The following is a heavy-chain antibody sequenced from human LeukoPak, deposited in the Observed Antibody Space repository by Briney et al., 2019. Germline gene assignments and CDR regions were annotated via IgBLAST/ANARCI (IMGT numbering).Heavy chain of an antibody. J-gene: IGHJ4*02. CDR1: GGSINNYY. V-gene: IGHV4-39*07. CDR2: IYYSGST. Sequence: SETLSLTCTVSGGSINNYYWSWIRQPPGKGLEWIGSIYYSGSTYYNPSLKSRVTISVDTSKNQFSLKLSSVTAADTAVYYCARDDWGYSYGYSWGQGTLVTVSS. D-gene: IGHD5-18*01. CDR3: ARDDWGYSYGYS.